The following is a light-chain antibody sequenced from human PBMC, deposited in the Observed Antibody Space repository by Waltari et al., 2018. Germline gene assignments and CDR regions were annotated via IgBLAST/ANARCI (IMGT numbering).Light chain of an antibody. Sequence: QSVLTQPRSVSVSPGQSVAISCTGTSSDVGAYDYVSWYQQYPGKAPKVMIYGVYKRPSGVPVRFSGSKSGNTASLTISGLQAEDEADYYCCSYANAKWVFGGGTRLTVL. CDR1: SSDVGAYDY. CDR3: CSYANAKWV. V-gene: IGLV2-11*01. J-gene: IGLJ3*02. CDR2: GVY.